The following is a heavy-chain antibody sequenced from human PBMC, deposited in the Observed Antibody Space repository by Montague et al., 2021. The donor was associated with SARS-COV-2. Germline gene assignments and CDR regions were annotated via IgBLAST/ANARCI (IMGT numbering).Heavy chain of an antibody. CDR2: IYYTGST. CDR3: VRDFYDTSDYFQGTFDV. CDR1: GVSVNNYY. V-gene: IGHV4-59*02. D-gene: IGHD3-22*01. Sequence: ETLSLTCSVSGVSVNNYYWAWIRQTPEKGLEWIGYIYYTGSTNYNPSLRNRITISIDTSANQFSLKLRSVTPADTAVYYCVRDFYDTSDYFQGTFDVWGHGTVVSVSS. J-gene: IGHJ3*01.